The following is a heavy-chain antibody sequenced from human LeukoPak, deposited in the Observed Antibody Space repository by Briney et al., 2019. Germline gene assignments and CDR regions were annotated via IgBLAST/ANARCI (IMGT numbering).Heavy chain of an antibody. V-gene: IGHV3-23*01. CDR1: GFSFSSYA. CDR2: ISGSAGSS. J-gene: IGHJ4*02. D-gene: IGHD4-23*01. Sequence: GGSLRLSCAASGFSFSSYAMSWVRQAPGKGLEWVSGISGSAGSSYYANSVKGRLTISRDNSKNTLYLQMNSLRAEDTAVYYCANTVGGYWGQGTLVTVSS. CDR3: ANTVGGY.